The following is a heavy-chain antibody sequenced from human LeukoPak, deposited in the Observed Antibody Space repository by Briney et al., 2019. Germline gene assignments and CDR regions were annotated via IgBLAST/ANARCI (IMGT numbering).Heavy chain of an antibody. Sequence: GGSLRLSCAASGFTDSSNYMSWVRQAPGKGLEWVSVLYSGGSTYYADSVKGRFTISRDNSKNTLYLQMNSLRAEDTAVYYCARHSSYIASAALREYFYYLDVWGKGTTVTVSS. D-gene: IGHD6-13*01. CDR3: ARHSSYIASAALREYFYYLDV. CDR1: GFTDSSNY. V-gene: IGHV3-53*01. J-gene: IGHJ6*03. CDR2: LYSGGST.